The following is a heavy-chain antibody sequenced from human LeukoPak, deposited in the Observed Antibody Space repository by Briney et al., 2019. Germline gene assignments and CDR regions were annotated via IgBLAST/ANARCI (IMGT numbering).Heavy chain of an antibody. J-gene: IGHJ3*02. CDR3: ARDVGDHDAFDI. V-gene: IGHV1-69*04. CDR2: IIPILGIA. Sequence: GASVKVSCKASGYTFTSYGISWVRQAPGQGLEWMGRIIPILGIANYAQKFQGRVTITADKSTSTAYMELSSLRSEDTAVYYCARDVGDHDAFDIWGQGTMVTVSS. CDR1: GYTFTSYG.